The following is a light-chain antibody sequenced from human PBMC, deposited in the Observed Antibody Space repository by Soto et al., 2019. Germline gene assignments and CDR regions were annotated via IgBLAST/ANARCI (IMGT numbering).Light chain of an antibody. V-gene: IGLV2-14*01. CDR3: NSYTNTAARV. J-gene: IGLJ1*01. Sequence: QSVLAQPASVSGSPGQSITISCTGTSSDVGAHNFVSRYQQHPGKAPKLMIYEVSNRPSGVSDRFSGSKSGNTASLTISGLQAEDEADYYCNSYTNTAARVFGTGTKVTVL. CDR1: SSDVGAHNF. CDR2: EVS.